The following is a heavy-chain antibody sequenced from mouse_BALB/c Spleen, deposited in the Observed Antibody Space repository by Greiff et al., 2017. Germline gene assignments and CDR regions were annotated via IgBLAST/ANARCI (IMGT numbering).Heavy chain of an antibody. Sequence: EVHLVESGGGLVKPGGSLKLSCAASGFTFSSYAMSWVRQTPEKRLEWVASISSGGSTYYPDSVKGRFTISRDNARNILYLQMSSLRSEDTAMYYCAREGNYYGTPLAYWGQGTLVTVSA. D-gene: IGHD1-2*01. CDR2: ISSGGST. V-gene: IGHV5-6-5*01. J-gene: IGHJ3*01. CDR1: GFTFSSYA. CDR3: AREGNYYGTPLAY.